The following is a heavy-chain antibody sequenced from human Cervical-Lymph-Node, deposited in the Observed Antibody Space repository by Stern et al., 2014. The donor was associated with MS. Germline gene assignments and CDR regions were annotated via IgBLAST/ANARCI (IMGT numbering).Heavy chain of an antibody. CDR2: IYPSDSDT. D-gene: IGHD6-6*01. CDR1: GYTFTNYW. J-gene: IGHJ4*02. V-gene: IGHV5-51*01. Sequence: EVQLEESGAAVKKPGESLKISCKGSGYTFTNYWIGWVRQTPGKGLECMGIIYPSDSDTRYSPSFQGQVTISADKSISTAYLQWSRLKASDTAMYYCARAEQLVDYWGQGTLVTVSS. CDR3: ARAEQLVDY.